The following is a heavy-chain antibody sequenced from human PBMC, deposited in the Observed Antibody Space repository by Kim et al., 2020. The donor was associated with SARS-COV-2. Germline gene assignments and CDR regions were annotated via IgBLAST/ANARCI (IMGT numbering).Heavy chain of an antibody. CDR1: GFTFNGAW. Sequence: GGSLRLSCAASGFTFNGAWLIWVRQAPGKGLEWVGRIKSRTDGGTTDYAAPVKGRFTISRDDSKNTLYLQMNSLKTEDTAVYYCTTFRRWLLLYWGQGTLVTVSS. J-gene: IGHJ4*02. CDR2: IKSRTDGGTT. V-gene: IGHV3-15*01. D-gene: IGHD5-12*01. CDR3: TTFRRWLLLY.